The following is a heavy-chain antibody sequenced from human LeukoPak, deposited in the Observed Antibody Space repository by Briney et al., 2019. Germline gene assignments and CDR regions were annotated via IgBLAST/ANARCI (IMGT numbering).Heavy chain of an antibody. J-gene: IGHJ4*02. CDR3: AADGGVVMARY. CDR2: IVVGSNNT. V-gene: IGHV1-58*01. Sequence: ASVKVSCKASGFTFSRSGVQWVRQARGQRLEWIGWIVVGSNNTNYAQKFQERVTITRDMSTSTAYMKLSSLRSEDTAVYYCAADGGVVMARYWGQGTLVTVSS. D-gene: IGHD3-3*01. CDR1: GFTFSRSG.